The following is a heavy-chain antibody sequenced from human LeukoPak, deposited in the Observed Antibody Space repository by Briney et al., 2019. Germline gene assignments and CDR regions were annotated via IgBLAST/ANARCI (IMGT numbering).Heavy chain of an antibody. V-gene: IGHV3-23*01. Sequence: GGSLRLSCAASGFTFSNYGLSWVRQAPGKGLEWVSGITGSGGSTYYADSVKGRFTIYRDNSKNTLYLQMNSLRAEDTAIYYCARDERLLSFLKWGQGTLVTVSS. CDR3: ARDERLLSFLK. J-gene: IGHJ4*02. D-gene: IGHD3-3*01. CDR1: GFTFSNYG. CDR2: ITGSGGST.